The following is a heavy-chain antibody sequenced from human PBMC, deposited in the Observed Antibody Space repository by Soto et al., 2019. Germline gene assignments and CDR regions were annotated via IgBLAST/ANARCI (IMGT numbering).Heavy chain of an antibody. CDR1: GFTFSDYY. V-gene: IGHV3-11*01. CDR3: ARDLGLVRESSSTTQSCSGMDV. J-gene: IGHJ6*02. CDR2: ITSSCRTT. Sequence: QVQLVESGGGLVKPGGSLRLSCAASGFTFSDYYMNWIRQAPGKGLEWVSYITSSCRTTYYADSVKGRFTISRDNAKKALNLQMTSLRAADTAAYYCARDLGLVRESSSTTQSCSGMDVWGQGTTVTVS. D-gene: IGHD6-13*01.